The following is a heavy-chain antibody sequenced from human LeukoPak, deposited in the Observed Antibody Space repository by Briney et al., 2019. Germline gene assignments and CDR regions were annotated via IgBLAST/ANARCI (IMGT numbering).Heavy chain of an antibody. Sequence: PSETLSLTCSVSGGSISSSTYYWGWLRQPPGKGLDWIGSMYYTGTTYYNPSLKSRVTISVDTSKNQFSLKLTSVTAADTAVYYCARQPRDGHNPRPYYFDYWGQGTLVTVSS. CDR1: GGSISSSTYY. CDR3: ARQPRDGHNPRPYYFDY. D-gene: IGHD5-24*01. V-gene: IGHV4-39*01. CDR2: MYYTGTT. J-gene: IGHJ4*02.